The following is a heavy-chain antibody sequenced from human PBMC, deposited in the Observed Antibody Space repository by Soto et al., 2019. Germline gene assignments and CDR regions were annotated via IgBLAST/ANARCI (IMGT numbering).Heavy chain of an antibody. J-gene: IGHJ5*01. CDR1: GLTFSSYA. CDR2: ISYDGYNK. CDR3: AREQEALDS. Sequence: QVQLVESGGGVVQPGRSLRLSCAASGLTFSSYAMHWFRQAPGKGLEWVAVISYDGYNKYYADSVKGRFTISRDNSKNTLYLLMNSLRAEDTAAYYCAREQEALDSWGQGTLITVSS. V-gene: IGHV3-30*03.